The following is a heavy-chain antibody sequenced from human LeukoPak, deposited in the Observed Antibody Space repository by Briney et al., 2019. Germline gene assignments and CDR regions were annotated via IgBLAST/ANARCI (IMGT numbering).Heavy chain of an antibody. CDR3: ARQNSGLDY. Sequence: SETLSLTCTVSGGSISSSYWSWSRQAPGEGLEWIGYIYYSGSTDYNPSLKSRVSISVDTSKNQFSLKLTSVTATDTAVYYCARQNSGLDYWGQGTLVTVSS. J-gene: IGHJ4*02. V-gene: IGHV4-59*08. D-gene: IGHD5-12*01. CDR1: GGSISSSY. CDR2: IYYSGST.